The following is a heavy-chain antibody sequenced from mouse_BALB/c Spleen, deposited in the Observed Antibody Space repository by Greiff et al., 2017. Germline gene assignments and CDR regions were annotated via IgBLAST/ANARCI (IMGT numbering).Heavy chain of an antibody. CDR2: ISSGGSYT. CDR3: ARDPLGNYDAMDY. V-gene: IGHV5-9-4*01. J-gene: IGHJ4*01. Sequence: EVQVVESGGGLVKPGGSLKLSCAASGFTFSSYAMSWVRQSPEKRLEWVAEISSGGSYTYYPDTVTGRFTISRDNAKNTLYLEMSSLRSEDTAMYYCARDPLGNYDAMDYWGQGTSVTVSS. CDR1: GFTFSSYA. D-gene: IGHD2-1*01.